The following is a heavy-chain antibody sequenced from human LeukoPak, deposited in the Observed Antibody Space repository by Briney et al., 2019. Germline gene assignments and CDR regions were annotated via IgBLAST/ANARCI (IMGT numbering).Heavy chain of an antibody. CDR2: IYHSGST. V-gene: IGHV4-39*07. CDR1: GGSISSSSYY. D-gene: IGHD3-10*01. CDR3: ARDPAASTYYYGSGPDAFDI. Sequence: SETLSLTCTVSGGSISSSSYYWGWIRQPPGKWLEWIGSIYHSGSTYYNPSLKSRVTISVDTSKNQFSLKLSPVTAADTAVYYCARDPAASTYYYGSGPDAFDIWGQGTMVTVSS. J-gene: IGHJ3*02.